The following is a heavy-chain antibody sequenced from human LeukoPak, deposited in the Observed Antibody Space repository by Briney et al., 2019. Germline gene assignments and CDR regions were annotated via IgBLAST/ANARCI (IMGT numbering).Heavy chain of an antibody. V-gene: IGHV3-48*03. Sequence: QPGGSLRLSCAASGFTFSSYEMNWVRQAPGKGLEWVSYISSSGSTIYYADSVKGRFTISRDNAKNSLYLQTNSLRAEDTAVYYCAAEVVPPAPWSQGTLVTVSS. D-gene: IGHD2-2*01. CDR2: ISSSGSTI. CDR1: GFTFSSYE. CDR3: AAEVVPPAP. J-gene: IGHJ5*02.